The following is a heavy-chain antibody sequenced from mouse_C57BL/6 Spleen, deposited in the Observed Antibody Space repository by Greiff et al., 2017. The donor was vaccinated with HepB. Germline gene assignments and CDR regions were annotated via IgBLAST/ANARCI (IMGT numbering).Heavy chain of an antibody. CDR2: ISSGGSYT. Sequence: EVKLMESGGDLVKPGGSLKLSCAASGFTFSSYGMSWVRQTPDKRLEWVATISSGGSYTYYPDSVKGRFTISRDNAKNTLYLQMSSLKSEDTAMYYCARLPFFAYWGQGTLVTVSA. CDR1: GFTFSSYG. J-gene: IGHJ3*01. CDR3: ARLPFFAY. V-gene: IGHV5-6*01.